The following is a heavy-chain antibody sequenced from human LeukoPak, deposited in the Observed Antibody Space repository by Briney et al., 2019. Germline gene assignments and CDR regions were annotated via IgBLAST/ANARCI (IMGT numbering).Heavy chain of an antibody. D-gene: IGHD1-26*01. V-gene: IGHV1-2*02. CDR1: GYTFTGYY. J-gene: IGHJ6*03. Sequence: ASVKVSCKASGYTFTGYYMHWVRQAPGQGLEWMGWIIPISGGTNYAQKFQGRVTMTRDTSISTAYMELSRLRSDDTAVYYCARVLSPEYRLLSSLTDYCMDVWGKGTTVTVSS. CDR3: ARVLSPEYRLLSSLTDYCMDV. CDR2: IIPISGGT.